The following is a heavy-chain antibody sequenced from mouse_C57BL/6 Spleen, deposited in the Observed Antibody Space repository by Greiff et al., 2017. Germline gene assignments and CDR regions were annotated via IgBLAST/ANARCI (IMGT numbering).Heavy chain of an antibody. CDR3: ARGGSSDY. CDR2: IYPGDGDT. Sequence: VQRVESGPELVKPGASVKISCKASGYAFSSSWMNWVKQRPGKGLEWIGRIYPGDGDTNYNGKFKGKATLTADKSSSTAYMQLSSLTSEDSAVYFCARGGSSDYWGQGTTRTVSS. CDR1: GYAFSSSW. J-gene: IGHJ2*01. V-gene: IGHV1-82*01. D-gene: IGHD1-1*01.